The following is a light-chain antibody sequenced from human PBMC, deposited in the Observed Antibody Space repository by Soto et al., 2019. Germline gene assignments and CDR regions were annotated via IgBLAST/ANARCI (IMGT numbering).Light chain of an antibody. CDR1: SSDFGNYNL. CDR2: EVN. Sequence: QSALTQPASVSGSPGQSITISCTGTSSDFGNYNLVSWYQQHPGKVPKLILFEVNKRPSGVSGRFSGSKSGNTASLTVSGLQAEDEADYYCSSYAGSSYVFGTGTKLTVL. V-gene: IGLV2-14*02. CDR3: SSYAGSSYV. J-gene: IGLJ1*01.